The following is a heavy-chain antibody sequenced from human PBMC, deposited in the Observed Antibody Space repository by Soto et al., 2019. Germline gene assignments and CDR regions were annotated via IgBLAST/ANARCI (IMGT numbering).Heavy chain of an antibody. Sequence: SETLSLTCAVSGGSISSGGYSWSWIRQPPGKGLEWIGYIYHSGSTYYNPSLKSRVTISVDRSKNQFSLKLSSVTAADTAVYYCARAGCSSTSCYHSRYYYYGMDVWGQGTTVTVSS. V-gene: IGHV4-30-2*01. J-gene: IGHJ6*02. D-gene: IGHD2-2*01. CDR3: ARAGCSSTSCYHSRYYYYGMDV. CDR2: IYHSGST. CDR1: GGSISSGGYS.